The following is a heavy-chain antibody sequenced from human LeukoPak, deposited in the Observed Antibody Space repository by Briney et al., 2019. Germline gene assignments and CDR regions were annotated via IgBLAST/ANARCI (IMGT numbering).Heavy chain of an antibody. CDR3: ASTRRIVGANTGMDV. Sequence: GGSLRLSCAASGFTFSSYGMHWVRQAPGKGLEWVAVISYDGSNKYYAGSVKGRFTISRDNSENTLYLQMNNLRAEDTAVYYCASTRRIVGANTGMDVWGQGTTVTVSS. V-gene: IGHV3-30*19. CDR2: ISYDGSNK. D-gene: IGHD1-26*01. J-gene: IGHJ6*02. CDR1: GFTFSSYG.